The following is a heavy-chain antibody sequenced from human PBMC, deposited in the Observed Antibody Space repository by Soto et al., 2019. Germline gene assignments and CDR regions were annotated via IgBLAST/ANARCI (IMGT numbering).Heavy chain of an antibody. D-gene: IGHD1-26*01. CDR2: ISSSSSYI. CDR1: GFTFSGYI. V-gene: IGHV3-21*01. CDR3: ARDRQTFIVGATDFDY. J-gene: IGHJ4*02. Sequence: PGGSLRRSCAASGFTFSGYIMNWVREAPGKGLEWVSSISSSSSYIYYADSVKGRFTISRDNAKNSLYLQMNSLRAEDTAVYYCARDRQTFIVGATDFDYWGQGTLVTVSS.